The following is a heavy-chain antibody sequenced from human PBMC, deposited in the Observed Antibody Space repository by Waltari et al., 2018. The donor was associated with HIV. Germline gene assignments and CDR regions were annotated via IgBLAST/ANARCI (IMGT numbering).Heavy chain of an antibody. CDR2: IYYSGST. CDR3: ARPGYSYGSYYFDY. Sequence: QLQLQESGPGLVKPSETLSLTCTVSGGSISSSSYYWGWIRQPPGKGLEWIGSIYYSGSTYYSQPPTMRFTISVDTSKNQFSLKLSSETAADTAVYYCARPGYSYGSYYFDYWGQGTLVTVSS. CDR1: GGSISSSSYY. J-gene: IGHJ4*02. V-gene: IGHV4-39*01. D-gene: IGHD5-18*01.